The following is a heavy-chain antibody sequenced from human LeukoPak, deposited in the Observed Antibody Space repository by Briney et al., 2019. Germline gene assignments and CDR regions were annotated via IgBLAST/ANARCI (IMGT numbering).Heavy chain of an antibody. CDR3: AREGGFYRPLDY. Sequence: SGTLSLTCAVSSGSISSSNWWSWVRQPPGKGLQWIGEIYHSGSTNYNPSLKSRVTISADKAKNQFSLQLTSVTAADTAVYYCAREGGFYRPLDYSGQGTLVTVSS. J-gene: IGHJ4*02. V-gene: IGHV4-4*02. D-gene: IGHD6-25*01. CDR1: SGSISSSNW. CDR2: IYHSGST.